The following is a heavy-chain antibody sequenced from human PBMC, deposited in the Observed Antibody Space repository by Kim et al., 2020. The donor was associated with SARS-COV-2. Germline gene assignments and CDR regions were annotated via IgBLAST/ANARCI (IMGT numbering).Heavy chain of an antibody. V-gene: IGHV3-23*01. J-gene: IGHJ6*01. Sequence: GGSLRLSCAASGFTFTSYAMSWVRQAPGKGLAWVSGISGSGDTTVFADSEKGRFTISRDNSKNTMYMQVNSLRAADTAIYYCAKVYRYSNGERNYYGM. CDR3: AKVYRYSNGERNYYGM. CDR1: GFTFTSYA. CDR2: ISGSGDTT. D-gene: IGHD5-18*01.